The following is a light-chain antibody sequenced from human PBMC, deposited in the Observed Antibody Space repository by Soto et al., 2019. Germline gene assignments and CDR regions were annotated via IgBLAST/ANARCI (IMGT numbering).Light chain of an antibody. CDR3: ASWDCSLNGWA. J-gene: IGLJ2*01. CDR2: TND. CDR1: RSNVGSNT. Sequence: QSVLTQPPSASGTPGQRVTISCSGSRSNVGSNTVNWYQQLPGTAPKLLIYTNDQRPSGVPDRISASKSGTSASLAISGLQSEDEADYYSASWDCSLNGWAFGGGTKLTVL. V-gene: IGLV1-44*01.